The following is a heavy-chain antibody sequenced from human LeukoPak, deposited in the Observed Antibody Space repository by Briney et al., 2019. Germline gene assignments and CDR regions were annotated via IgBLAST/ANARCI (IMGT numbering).Heavy chain of an antibody. J-gene: IGHJ3*02. CDR3: ARGGSYLSAFDI. CDR2: IYSGRST. CDR1: GFTVSSNY. V-gene: IGHV3-53*01. D-gene: IGHD1-26*01. Sequence: GGSLGLSCAASGFTVSSNYMTWVRQAPGKGLEWVSIIYSGRSTYYADSVKGRFTISRDNSKNTLYLQMNSLRAEDTAVYYCARGGSYLSAFDIWGQGTMVTVSS.